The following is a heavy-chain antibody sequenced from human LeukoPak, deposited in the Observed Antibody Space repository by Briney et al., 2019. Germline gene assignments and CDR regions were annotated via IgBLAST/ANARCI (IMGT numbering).Heavy chain of an antibody. CDR1: GYTFTGYY. CDR3: AREETGTSVWSDRHPYFDY. Sequence: ASVKVSCKASGYTFTGYYIHWVRQAPGQGLEWMGWINPNSGGTNYAQKFQGRVTMTRDTSISTAYMELSRLRSDDTAVYYCAREETGTSVWSDRHPYFDYWGQGTLVTVSS. CDR2: INPNSGGT. V-gene: IGHV1-2*02. D-gene: IGHD1-1*01. J-gene: IGHJ4*02.